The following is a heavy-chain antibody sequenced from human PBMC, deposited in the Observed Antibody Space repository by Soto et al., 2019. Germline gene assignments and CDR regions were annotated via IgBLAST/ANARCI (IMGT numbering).Heavy chain of an antibody. CDR1: GDSVSSNSAA. D-gene: IGHD1-1*01. Sequence: PSQTLSLTGAISGDSVSSNSAAWNWIRQSPSRGLEWLGRTYYRSKWSYNYAVSVKSRITINPDTSKNQFSLQLSSVTPEDTAVYYCARGNKPSDTTLDYWGQGTLVTVS. J-gene: IGHJ4*02. CDR2: TYYRSKWSY. V-gene: IGHV6-1*01. CDR3: ARGNKPSDTTLDY.